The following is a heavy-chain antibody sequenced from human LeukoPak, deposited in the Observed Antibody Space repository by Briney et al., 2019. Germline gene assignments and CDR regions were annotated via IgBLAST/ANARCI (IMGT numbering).Heavy chain of an antibody. J-gene: IGHJ4*02. CDR3: ARIKAHPTVFTDY. CDR2: IKQDGSEK. Sequence: GGSLRLSCAASGFTFSSYWMSWVRQAPGKGLEWVANIKQDGSEKYYVDSVKGRFTISRDNAKNSLYLQMNSLRAEDTAVYYCARIKAHPTVFTDYWGQGTLVTVSS. CDR1: GFTFSSYW. D-gene: IGHD4-17*01. V-gene: IGHV3-7*01.